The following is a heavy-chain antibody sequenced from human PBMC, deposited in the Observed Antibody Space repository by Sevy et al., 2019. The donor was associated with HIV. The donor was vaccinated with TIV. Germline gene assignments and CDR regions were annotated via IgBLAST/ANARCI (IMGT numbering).Heavy chain of an antibody. D-gene: IGHD2-8*01. J-gene: IGHJ4*02. CDR3: AREGCSRPHDY. CDR2: LSFGCGKI. V-gene: IGHV3-23*01. CDR1: GFAFYEYS. Sequence: GGSLRLSCAASGFAFYEYSMSWIRQAPGKGLEWVATLSFGCGKINYADSVKGRFTISRDNSKNSFYLQMDNLRVADPALYSCAREGCSRPHDYRGQGT.